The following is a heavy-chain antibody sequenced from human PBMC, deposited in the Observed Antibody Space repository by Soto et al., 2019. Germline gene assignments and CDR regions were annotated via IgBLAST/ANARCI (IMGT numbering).Heavy chain of an antibody. V-gene: IGHV3-64D*06. D-gene: IGHD6-19*01. CDR2: ISTNGFTT. CDR3: VNGGRKSGWPSDY. J-gene: IGHJ4*02. Sequence: GGSLRLSCAASGFTFGSYSMNWVRQAPGKGLEYVSAISTNGFTTYYADSVKGRLTISRDNSKNMVYLQMSSLGAEDTAVYFCVNGGRKSGWPSDYWGQGTLVTVSS. CDR1: GFTFGSYS.